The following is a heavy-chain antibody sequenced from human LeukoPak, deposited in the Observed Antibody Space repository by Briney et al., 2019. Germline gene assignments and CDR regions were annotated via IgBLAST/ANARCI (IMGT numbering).Heavy chain of an antibody. CDR1: GYTFTSYG. V-gene: IGHV1-18*01. CDR2: ISAYNGNT. CDR3: ARDPPYDYGDLESYYGMDV. J-gene: IGHJ6*02. D-gene: IGHD4-17*01. Sequence: ASVKVSCKASGYTFTSYGISWVRQAPGQGLEWMGWISAYNGNTNYAQKFQGRVTITADESTSTAYMELSSLRSEDTAVYYCARDPPYDYGDLESYYGMDVWGQGTTVTVSS.